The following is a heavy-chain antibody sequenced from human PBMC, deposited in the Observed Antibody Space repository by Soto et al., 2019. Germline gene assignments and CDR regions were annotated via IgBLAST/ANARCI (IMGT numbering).Heavy chain of an antibody. CDR3: ARGRRTAATIDD. J-gene: IGHJ4*02. CDR1: GGSFSGYY. V-gene: IGHV4-34*01. D-gene: IGHD4-17*01. Sequence: SETLSLTCAVYGGSFSGYYWSWIRQPPGKGLEWIGEINHSGSTNYNPSLKSRVTISVDTSRNQFSLKLSSVTAADTAVYYCARGRRTAATIDDWGQGTLVTVSS. CDR2: INHSGST.